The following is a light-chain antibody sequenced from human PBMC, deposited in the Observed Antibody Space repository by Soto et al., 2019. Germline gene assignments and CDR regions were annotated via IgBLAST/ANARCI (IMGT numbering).Light chain of an antibody. CDR2: GAS. CDR3: QQYNNWHPWT. V-gene: IGKV3-15*01. J-gene: IGKJ1*01. CDR1: QSVSSN. Sequence: EIGMTQSPATLSVSPGERATLSCGASQSVSSNLAWYQQKPGQAPRLLIYGASTRATGIPARFSGSGSGTEFTLTISSLKSEDFAVYYCQQYNNWHPWTFGQGTKVDIK.